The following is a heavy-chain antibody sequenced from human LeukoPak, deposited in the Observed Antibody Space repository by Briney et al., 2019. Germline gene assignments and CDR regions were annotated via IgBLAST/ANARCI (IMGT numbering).Heavy chain of an antibody. D-gene: IGHD4-17*01. CDR1: GGSISSNNW. V-gene: IGHV4-4*02. CDR3: ARGNADYSGNWFDP. Sequence: SETLSLTCAVFGGSISSNNWWTWVRQSPEKGLEWIGEIYHSGGTTYNPSLKSRVTLSVDKSKNQFSLKLTSVTAADTAVYYCARGNADYSGNWFDPWGQGTLVTVSS. J-gene: IGHJ5*02. CDR2: IYHSGGT.